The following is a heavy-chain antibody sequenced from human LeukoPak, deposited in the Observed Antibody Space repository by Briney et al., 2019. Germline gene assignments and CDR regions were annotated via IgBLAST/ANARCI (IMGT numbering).Heavy chain of an antibody. J-gene: IGHJ4*02. D-gene: IGHD3-16*01. CDR2: IYYSGNT. CDR3: ASLTPGGGFDY. CDR1: GGSISSYY. Sequence: SETLSLTCTVSGGSISSYYWSSIRQPPGKGLEWIGSIYYSGNTNYNPSLQSRVTISVDTSKNQFSLKLSSVTTADTAVYYCASLTPGGGFDYWGQGTLVTVSS. V-gene: IGHV4-59*01.